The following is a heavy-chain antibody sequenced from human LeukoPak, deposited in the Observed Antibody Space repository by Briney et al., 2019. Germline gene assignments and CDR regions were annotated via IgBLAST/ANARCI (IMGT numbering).Heavy chain of an antibody. Sequence: SETLSLTCTVSGGSISSSNYYWGWIRQPPGKGLEWIGTIYYSGSTYYNPSLKSRVTISVDTSKNQFSLRLTSVTATDTAVYYCARHLFGSGYYPDYWGQGTLVTVSS. CDR3: ARHLFGSGYYPDY. CDR2: IYYSGST. CDR1: GGSISSSNYY. D-gene: IGHD3-22*01. V-gene: IGHV4-39*01. J-gene: IGHJ4*02.